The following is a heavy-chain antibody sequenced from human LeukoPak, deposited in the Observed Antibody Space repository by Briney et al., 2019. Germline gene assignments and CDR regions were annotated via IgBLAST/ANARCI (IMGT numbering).Heavy chain of an antibody. CDR1: GFSFSDYG. Sequence: GGSLRLSCAASGFSFSDYGMDWVRQAPGKGLEWVAFIRSDGSIKYYLDSVKGRFTISRDNSKNTMYLQMNSLRAEDTAVYYCVKDDPTAYFDYWGQGTLVTVST. V-gene: IGHV3-30*02. J-gene: IGHJ4*02. CDR3: VKDDPTAYFDY. D-gene: IGHD4-17*01. CDR2: IRSDGSIK.